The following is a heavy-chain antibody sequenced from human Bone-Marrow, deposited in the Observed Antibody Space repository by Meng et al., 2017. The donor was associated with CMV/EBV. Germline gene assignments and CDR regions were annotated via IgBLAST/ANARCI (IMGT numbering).Heavy chain of an antibody. CDR1: GGSFRGYY. CDR3: ARGVTTYYFDY. Sequence: SETLSLTCAVYGGSFRGYYWSWIRQPPGKGLEWIGEINHSGSTNYNPSLKSRVTISVDTSKNQFSLKLRSVTAADTAVYYCARGVTTYYFDYWGQGTLVTVSS. CDR2: INHSGST. J-gene: IGHJ4*02. V-gene: IGHV4-34*01. D-gene: IGHD4-17*01.